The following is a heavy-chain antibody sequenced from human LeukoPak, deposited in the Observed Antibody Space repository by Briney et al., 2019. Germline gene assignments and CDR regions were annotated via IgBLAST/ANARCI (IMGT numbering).Heavy chain of an antibody. J-gene: IGHJ4*02. V-gene: IGHV4-59*01. Sequence: PSETLSLTCTVSGGSISSYYWSWIRQPPGKGLEWVGYIYYSGSTNYNPSLKSRVTISVDTSKNQFSLKLSSVTAADTAVYYCARVAHCSSTTCYQGIFDYWGQGTLATVSS. D-gene: IGHD2-2*01. CDR3: ARVAHCSSTTCYQGIFDY. CDR2: IYYSGST. CDR1: GGSISSYY.